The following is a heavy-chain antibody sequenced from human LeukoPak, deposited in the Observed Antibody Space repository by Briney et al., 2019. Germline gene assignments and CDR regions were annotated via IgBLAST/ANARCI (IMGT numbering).Heavy chain of an antibody. Sequence: PSETLSLTCAVSGGSISSSSYYWGWIRQPPGKGLEWIGSIYYSGSTYYNPSLKSRVTISVDTSKNQFSLKLSSVTAADTAVYYCARGYCSSTSCHPGGYWGQGTLVTVSS. V-gene: IGHV4-39*01. J-gene: IGHJ4*02. CDR2: IYYSGST. D-gene: IGHD2-2*01. CDR3: ARGYCSSTSCHPGGY. CDR1: GGSISSSSYY.